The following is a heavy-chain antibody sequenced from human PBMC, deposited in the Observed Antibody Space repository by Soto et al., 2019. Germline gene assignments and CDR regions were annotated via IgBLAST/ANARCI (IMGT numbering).Heavy chain of an antibody. CDR3: ARVPSPFDFYYAMDV. D-gene: IGHD3-16*01. CDR1: GDSWCSGNNS. Sequence: PSDTQSLTCTVDGDSWCSGNNSLSEIRRPAGKGLEWIGYIFSSGTTYYNPSLKSRLTMSLDTSQNQFSLKLNSVTAADTAVYFCARVPSPFDFYYAMDVWGQGTTVTVS. J-gene: IGHJ6*02. CDR2: IFSSGTT. V-gene: IGHV4-30-4*02.